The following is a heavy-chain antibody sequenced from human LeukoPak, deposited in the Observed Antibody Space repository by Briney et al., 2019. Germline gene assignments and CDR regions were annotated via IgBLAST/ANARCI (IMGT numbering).Heavy chain of an antibody. J-gene: IGHJ4*02. CDR1: GGTFSSYA. V-gene: IGHV1-69*04. CDR2: IIPILGIA. Sequence: ASVKVSCKASGGTFSSYAISWVRQAPGQGLEWMRRIIPILGIANYAQKFQGRVTITADKSTSTAYMELSSLRSEDTAVYYCARDGPGSGYWGQGTLVTVSS. CDR3: ARDGPGSGY.